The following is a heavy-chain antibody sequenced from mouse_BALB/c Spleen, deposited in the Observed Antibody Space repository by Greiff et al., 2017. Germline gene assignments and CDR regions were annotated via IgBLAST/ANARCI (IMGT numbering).Heavy chain of an antibody. D-gene: IGHD2-2*01. V-gene: IGHV5-6-2*01. CDR1: GFTFSSYY. CDR2: INSNGGST. J-gene: IGHJ4*01. Sequence: EVNVVESGGGLVKLGGSLKLSCAASGFTFSSYYMSWVHQTPEKRLELVAAINSNGGSTYYPDTVKGRFTISRDNAKNTLYLQMSSLKSEDTALYYCARKSIYYGYFYAMDYWGQGTSVTVSS. CDR3: ARKSIYYGYFYAMDY.